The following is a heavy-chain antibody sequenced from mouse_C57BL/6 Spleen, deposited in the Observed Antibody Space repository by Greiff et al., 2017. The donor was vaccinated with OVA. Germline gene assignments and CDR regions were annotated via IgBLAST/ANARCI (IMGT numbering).Heavy chain of an antibody. J-gene: IGHJ2*01. D-gene: IGHD1-1*01. V-gene: IGHV1-69*01. CDR3: ARRDYYGSSSYYFDY. CDR2: IDPSDSYT. CDR1: GYTFTSYW. Sequence: QVQLQQPGAELVMPGASVKLSCKASGYTFTSYWMHWVKQRPGQGLEWIGEIDPSDSYTNYNQKFKGKSTLTADKSSSTAYMQLSSLTSEDSAVYFCARRDYYGSSSYYFDYWGQGTTLTVSS.